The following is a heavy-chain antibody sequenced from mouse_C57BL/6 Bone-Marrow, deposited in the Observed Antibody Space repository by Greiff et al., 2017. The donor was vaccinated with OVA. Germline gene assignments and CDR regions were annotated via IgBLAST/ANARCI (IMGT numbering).Heavy chain of an antibody. V-gene: IGHV1-81*01. Sequence: VQRVESGAELARPGASVKLSCKASGYTFTSYGISWVKQRTGQGLEWIGEIYPRSGNTYYNEKFKGKATLTADKSSSTAYMELRSLTSEDSAVYFCAIYSNYIAYWGQGTLVTVSA. D-gene: IGHD2-5*01. J-gene: IGHJ3*01. CDR2: IYPRSGNT. CDR3: AIYSNYIAY. CDR1: GYTFTSYG.